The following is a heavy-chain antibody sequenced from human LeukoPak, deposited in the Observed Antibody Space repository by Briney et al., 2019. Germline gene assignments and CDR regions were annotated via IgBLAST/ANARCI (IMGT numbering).Heavy chain of an antibody. J-gene: IGHJ6*03. Sequence: ASVKVSCKVSGYTLTELSMHWVRQAPGQGLEWMGWINPNSGGTNYAQKFQGRIAMTRDTSISTVYMELSRLRSDDTAVYYCARGASTVFMDVRGKGTTVTVSS. CDR3: ARGASTVFMDV. D-gene: IGHD4-11*01. CDR1: GYTLTELS. CDR2: INPNSGGT. V-gene: IGHV1-2*02.